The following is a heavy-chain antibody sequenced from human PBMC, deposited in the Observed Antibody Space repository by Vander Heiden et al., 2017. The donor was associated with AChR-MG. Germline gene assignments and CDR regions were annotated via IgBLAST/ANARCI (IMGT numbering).Heavy chain of an antibody. D-gene: IGHD3-16*02. CDR2: IRGSGGST. Sequence: VQLLESGGGLVQPGGSLRLSCAASGFSFSSYAMSWVRQAPGKGLEWVSGIRGSGGSTYYADSVKGRLTISRDNSKNTLYLQMNSLRAEDTAVYYCAKGHRMITFGGVIAPFDYWGQGTLVTVSS. CDR3: AKGHRMITFGGVIAPFDY. CDR1: GFSFSSYA. J-gene: IGHJ4*02. V-gene: IGHV3-23*01.